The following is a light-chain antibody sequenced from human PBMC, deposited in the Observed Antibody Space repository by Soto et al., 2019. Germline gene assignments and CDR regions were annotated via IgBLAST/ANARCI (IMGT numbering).Light chain of an antibody. CDR2: GAS. CDR1: QSVSTN. J-gene: IGKJ1*01. Sequence: EIVMTQSPATLSVSPGERATLSCRASQSVSTNLAWYQQKTGQAPRLLIYGASTRDTGIPARFSGSGSGTAFTLPTSSSLSEDFSVSYYQHYSNWPPWTFGHGTKVEIK. CDR3: QHYSNWPPWT. V-gene: IGKV3-15*01.